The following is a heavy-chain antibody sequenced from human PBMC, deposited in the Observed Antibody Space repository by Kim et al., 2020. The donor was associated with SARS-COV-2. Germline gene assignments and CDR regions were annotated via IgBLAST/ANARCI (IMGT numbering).Heavy chain of an antibody. Sequence: SETLSLTCTVSGGSISSYYWSWVRQPPGKGLEWIGYIYYSGSTSYNPSLKSRVTISVDTSKNQFSLNLSSVTAADTAMYYCAREGRGAATGMDVWGQGTTVTVSS. CDR2: IYYSGST. J-gene: IGHJ6*02. CDR1: GGSISSYY. V-gene: IGHV4-59*01. D-gene: IGHD6-13*01. CDR3: AREGRGAATGMDV.